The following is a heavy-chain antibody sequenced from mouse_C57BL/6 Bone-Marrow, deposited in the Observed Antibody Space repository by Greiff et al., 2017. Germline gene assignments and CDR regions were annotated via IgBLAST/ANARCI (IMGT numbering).Heavy chain of an antibody. CDR2: INPDSSTI. Sequence: EVKLMEPGGGLVQPGGSLKLSCAASGIDFSRSWMSWVRRAPGKGLEWIGEINPDSSTINYAPSLKDKFIISRDNAKNTLYLQMSKVRSEDTALYYSARVKDYYAMDYWGQGTSVTVSS. CDR1: GIDFSRSW. V-gene: IGHV4-1*01. CDR3: ARVKDYYAMDY. J-gene: IGHJ4*01.